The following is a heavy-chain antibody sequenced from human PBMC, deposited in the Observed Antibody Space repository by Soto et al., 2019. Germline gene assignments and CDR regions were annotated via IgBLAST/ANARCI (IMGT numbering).Heavy chain of an antibody. CDR1: GGTFSSFG. D-gene: IGHD5-12*01. CDR3: AREASGYDF. Sequence: SVKVSCKASGGTFSSFGISWVRQAPGQGLEWMGGIIPVFGRPNYAQRFRGRLTITADESTNTSYMELIDLTSEDTAVYYCAREASGYDFWGQGTQVTVSS. J-gene: IGHJ1*01. V-gene: IGHV1-69*13. CDR2: IIPVFGRP.